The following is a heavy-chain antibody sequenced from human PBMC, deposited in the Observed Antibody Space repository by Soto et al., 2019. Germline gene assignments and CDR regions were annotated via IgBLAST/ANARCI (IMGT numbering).Heavy chain of an antibody. CDR1: GDTFSFYT. Sequence: QVQLVQSGAEVKKPGSSVKVSCKASGDTFSFYTINWVRQAPGLGLEWVGRINPILSMSNYAQKFQGRVTMTADKSTSIAYMELRSLRSEDTAIYYCATSYGSGYRAFDYWGQGALVTVSS. J-gene: IGHJ4*02. D-gene: IGHD3-10*01. V-gene: IGHV1-69*02. CDR3: ATSYGSGYRAFDY. CDR2: INPILSMS.